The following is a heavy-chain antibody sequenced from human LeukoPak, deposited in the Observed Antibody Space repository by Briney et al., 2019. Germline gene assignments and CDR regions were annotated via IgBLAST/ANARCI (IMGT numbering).Heavy chain of an antibody. J-gene: IGHJ4*02. V-gene: IGHV3-21*01. CDR3: ASPYCSSTSCSTLHDF. CDR1: GFTFSAYS. CDR2: ITSSSIYI. Sequence: GGSLRLSCAASGFTFSAYSMNWVRQAPGKGLEWVSSITSSSIYIYYADSVKGRFTISRDNAKNSLYLQMNSLRAEDTAVYYCASPYCSSTSCSTLHDFWGQGTLVTVSS. D-gene: IGHD2-2*01.